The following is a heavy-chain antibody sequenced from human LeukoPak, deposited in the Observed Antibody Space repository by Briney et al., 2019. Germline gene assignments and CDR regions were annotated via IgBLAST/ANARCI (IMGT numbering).Heavy chain of an antibody. V-gene: IGHV3-23*01. CDR3: AKSRPDYYGSGSYYDY. D-gene: IGHD3-10*01. Sequence: GGSLRLSCAASGFTFSSYATSWVRQAPGKGLEWVSAISGSGGSTYYADSVKGRFTISRDNSKNTLYLQINSLRAEDTAVYYCAKSRPDYYGSGSYYDYWGQGTLVTVSS. J-gene: IGHJ4*02. CDR2: ISGSGGST. CDR1: GFTFSSYA.